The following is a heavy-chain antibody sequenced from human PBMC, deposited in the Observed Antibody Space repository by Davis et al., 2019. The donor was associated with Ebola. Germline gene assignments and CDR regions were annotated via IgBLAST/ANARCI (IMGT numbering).Heavy chain of an antibody. V-gene: IGHV3-11*01. D-gene: IGHD3-3*01. Sequence: GESLKISCAASGFTFSTYAMSWVRQAPGKGLEWFSYIGSSDTTISYAESVKGRFTISRDNTNNSLYLQMNSLRAEDTAVYYCAREATYDFWSGYQNNWFDPWGQGTLVTVSS. CDR2: IGSSDTTI. J-gene: IGHJ5*02. CDR3: AREATYDFWSGYQNNWFDP. CDR1: GFTFSTYA.